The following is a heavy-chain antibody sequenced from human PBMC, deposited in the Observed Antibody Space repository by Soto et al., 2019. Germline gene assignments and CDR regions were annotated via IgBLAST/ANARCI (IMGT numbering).Heavy chain of an antibody. J-gene: IGHJ6*02. CDR2: IYHSGST. CDR1: GDSISSGGYS. V-gene: IGHV4-30-2*01. CDR3: ARDVDYYGMDV. D-gene: IGHD2-21*01. Sequence: QLQLQESGSGLVKPSQTLSLTCAVSGDSISSGGYSWSWIRQPPGKGLEWIGYIYHSGSTYYNPSLKRRVTISVDKSKNQFSLKLSSVTAADTAVYYCARDVDYYGMDVWGQGTTVTVSS.